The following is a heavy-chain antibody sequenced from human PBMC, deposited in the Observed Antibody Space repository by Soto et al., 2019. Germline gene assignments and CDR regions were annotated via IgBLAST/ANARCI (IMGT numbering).Heavy chain of an antibody. CDR1: GGSISSYY. V-gene: IGHV4-59*08. CDR3: ARRKPVLAAAGKTRVYYYYYMDV. D-gene: IGHD6-13*01. Sequence: SETLSLTCTVSGGSISSYYWSWIRQPPGKGLEWIGYIYYSGSTNYNPSLKSRVTISVDTSKNQFSLKLSSVTAADTAVYYCARRKPVLAAAGKTRVYYYYYMDVWGKGTTVTVSS. J-gene: IGHJ6*03. CDR2: IYYSGST.